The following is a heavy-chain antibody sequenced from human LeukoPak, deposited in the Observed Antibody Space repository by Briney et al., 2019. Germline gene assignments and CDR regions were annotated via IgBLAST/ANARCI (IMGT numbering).Heavy chain of an antibody. Sequence: GASVKVSCKPSGYTFTTYDINWVRQATGQGLEWMGWMNPSSGYTGYAQKFQGRVTISRNTSISTAYMELSSLSSEDTAVYYCARTGATTDASDIWGQGTMVTVSS. CDR2: MNPSSGYT. CDR3: ARTGATTDASDI. D-gene: IGHD1-26*01. J-gene: IGHJ3*02. CDR1: GYTFTTYD. V-gene: IGHV1-8*03.